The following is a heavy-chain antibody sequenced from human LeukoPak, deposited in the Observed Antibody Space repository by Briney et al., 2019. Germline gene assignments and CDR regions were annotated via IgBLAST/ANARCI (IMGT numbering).Heavy chain of an antibody. Sequence: PGGSLRLSCAAYGFTFSSYWMSWVRQAPGKGLEWVANIKQDGSEKYYVDSVKGRFTISRDNAKNSLYLQMNSLRAEDTAVYYCAREIAADGINYFDYWGQGTLVTLSS. V-gene: IGHV3-7*01. CDR3: AREIAADGINYFDY. CDR1: GFTFSSYW. CDR2: IKQDGSEK. J-gene: IGHJ4*02. D-gene: IGHD6-13*01.